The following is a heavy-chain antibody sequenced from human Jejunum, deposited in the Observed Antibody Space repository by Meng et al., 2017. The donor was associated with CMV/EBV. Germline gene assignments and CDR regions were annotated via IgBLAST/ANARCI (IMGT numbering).Heavy chain of an antibody. J-gene: IGHJ4*02. Sequence: FSSSWMIGVRQAPGKGLEWVANIKPDGSEKYYVDSVKGRFTISRDNAKTSLYLQMDNLRAEDTAVYYCARAEYDFWSGYKYYRDYWGQGTRVTVSS. CDR2: IKPDGSEK. V-gene: IGHV3-7*01. CDR3: ARAEYDFWSGYKYYRDY. D-gene: IGHD3-3*01. CDR1: FSSSW.